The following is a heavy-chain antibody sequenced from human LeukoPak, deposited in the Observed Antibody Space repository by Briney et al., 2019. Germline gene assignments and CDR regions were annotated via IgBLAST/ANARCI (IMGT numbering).Heavy chain of an antibody. Sequence: SETLSLTCAVYGGSFSGYYWSWIRQPPGKGLEWIGEINHSGSTNYNPSLKSRVTISVDTSKNQFSLKLSSVTPEDTAVYYCASAAVTDAFDIWGQGTMVTVSS. CDR3: ASAAVTDAFDI. D-gene: IGHD6-13*01. CDR2: INHSGST. V-gene: IGHV4-34*01. J-gene: IGHJ3*02. CDR1: GGSFSGYY.